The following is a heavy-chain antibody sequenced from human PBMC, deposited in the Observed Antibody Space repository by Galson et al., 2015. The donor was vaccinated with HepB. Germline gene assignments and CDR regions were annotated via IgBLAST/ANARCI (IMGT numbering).Heavy chain of an antibody. CDR3: VRSRITMFGVFIIPPDY. D-gene: IGHD3-3*01. V-gene: IGHV3-21*06. CDR2: ISSNSGYI. J-gene: IGHJ4*02. Sequence: SLRLSCAASGFIFSDYSMNWVRQAPGKGLEWVSFISSNSGYIYYRDSVKGRFTISRDSARNSVYLQMSSLGAEDTAVYYCVRSRITMFGVFIIPPDYWGQGTLVTVSS. CDR1: GFIFSDYS.